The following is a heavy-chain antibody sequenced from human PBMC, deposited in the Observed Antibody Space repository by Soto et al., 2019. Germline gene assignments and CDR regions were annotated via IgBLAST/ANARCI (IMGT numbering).Heavy chain of an antibody. CDR1: GFTFSSYS. CDR2: ISSSSSYI. CDR3: ARDGQYSSSLRNNWFDP. J-gene: IGHJ5*02. Sequence: EVQLVESGGGLVKPGGSLRLSCAASGFTFSSYSMNWVRQAPGKGLELVSSISSSSSYIYYADSVKGRFTISRDNDKTSLYLQMNSLRAEDKAVYYCARDGQYSSSLRNNWFDPWGQGTLFTVSS. V-gene: IGHV3-21*01. D-gene: IGHD6-13*01.